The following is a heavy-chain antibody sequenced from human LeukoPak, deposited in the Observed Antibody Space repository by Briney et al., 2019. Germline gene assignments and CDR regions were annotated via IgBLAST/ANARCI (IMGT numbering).Heavy chain of an antibody. V-gene: IGHV3-74*01. D-gene: IGHD3-16*01. CDR1: GFTFGSDW. J-gene: IGHJ4*02. Sequence: GGSLRLACAAAGFTFGSDWLDCVRQGPGKGLVCVSRINGDVSSTTYADSVRVGFTISRDNARNTLYLQINSLRSEYTAVYSSARGRSSLHYWAQGPLVTV. CDR3: ARGRSSLHY. CDR2: INGDVSST.